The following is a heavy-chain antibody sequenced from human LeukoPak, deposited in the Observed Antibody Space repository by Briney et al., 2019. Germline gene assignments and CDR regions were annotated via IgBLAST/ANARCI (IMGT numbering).Heavy chain of an antibody. CDR3: ARDSSSSLGLGYYYYGMDV. Sequence: ASVKVSCKASGYTFTSYYMHWVRQAPGQGLEWMGIINPSGGSTNYAQKFQGRVTMTRDTSTSTVYMELGSLRSEDTAVYSCARDSSSSLGLGYYYYGMDVWGQGTTVTVSS. V-gene: IGHV1-46*01. J-gene: IGHJ6*02. CDR2: INPSGGST. D-gene: IGHD6-6*01. CDR1: GYTFTSYY.